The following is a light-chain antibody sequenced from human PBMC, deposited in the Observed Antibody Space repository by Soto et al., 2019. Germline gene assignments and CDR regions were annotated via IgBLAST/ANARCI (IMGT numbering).Light chain of an antibody. V-gene: IGKV1-39*01. CDR1: QSISSY. J-gene: IGKJ2*01. CDR2: AAS. Sequence: DIQMTQSPSSLSTSVGDRVTITCRASQSISSYLNWYQQKPGKAPKLLIYAASVLQSGVPSRFSGSGSGTDFTLTISSLQPEDFATYYCQQTYCTPRTFGQGTKLEIK. CDR3: QQTYCTPRT.